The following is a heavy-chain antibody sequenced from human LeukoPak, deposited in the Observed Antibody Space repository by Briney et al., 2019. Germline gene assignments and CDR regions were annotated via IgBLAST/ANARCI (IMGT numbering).Heavy chain of an antibody. D-gene: IGHD3-10*01. CDR1: GFTFSSYS. CDR3: ARGLREFGYYYYHMDV. Sequence: GGSLRLSCAASGFTFSSYSMNWVRQAPGKGLEWVSSISSSSSYIYYADSVKGRFTISRDNAKNSLYLQMNSLRAEDTAVYYCARGLREFGYYYYHMDVWDIGTTVTVSS. CDR2: ISSSSSYI. J-gene: IGHJ6*03. V-gene: IGHV3-21*01.